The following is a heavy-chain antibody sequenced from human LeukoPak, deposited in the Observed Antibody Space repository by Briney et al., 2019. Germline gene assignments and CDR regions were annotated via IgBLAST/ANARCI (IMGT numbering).Heavy chain of an antibody. Sequence: PGGSLRLSCAASGFTFSSYSMNWVRQAPGKGLEWVSYISSSGSTIYYADSVKGRFTISRDNAKNSLYLQMNSLRAEDTAVYYCARDGGWDDYVWGSYRRRYDYWGQGTLVTVSS. CDR2: ISSSGSTI. J-gene: IGHJ4*02. V-gene: IGHV3-48*04. CDR3: ARDGGWDDYVWGSYRRRYDY. CDR1: GFTFSSYS. D-gene: IGHD3-16*02.